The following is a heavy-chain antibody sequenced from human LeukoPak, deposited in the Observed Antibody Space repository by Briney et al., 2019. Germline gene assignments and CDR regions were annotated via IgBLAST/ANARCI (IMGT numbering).Heavy chain of an antibody. CDR3: ARDGNSCGDFDY. J-gene: IGHJ4*02. Sequence: GGSLRLSCAASGFTFSSYSMNWVRQAPGKGLEWVSYISSSSTIYYADSVKGRFTISRDNAKNSLYLQMNSLRAEDTAVYYCARDGNSCGDFDYWGQGTLVTVSS. D-gene: IGHD5-18*01. CDR2: ISSSSTI. V-gene: IGHV3-48*01. CDR1: GFTFSSYS.